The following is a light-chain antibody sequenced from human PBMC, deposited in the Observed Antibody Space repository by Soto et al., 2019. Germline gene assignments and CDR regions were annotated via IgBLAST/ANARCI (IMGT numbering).Light chain of an antibody. Sequence: EIVLTQSPGTPSLSPGERATLSCRASQTVTSNYFAWYQQRPGQAPRLLIYGTSSRATGIPDRFSGSGSGTDFTLTISRLDPEDFAVYYCQQYGGSRWTFGQGTKVDIK. V-gene: IGKV3-20*01. J-gene: IGKJ1*01. CDR2: GTS. CDR3: QQYGGSRWT. CDR1: QTVTSNY.